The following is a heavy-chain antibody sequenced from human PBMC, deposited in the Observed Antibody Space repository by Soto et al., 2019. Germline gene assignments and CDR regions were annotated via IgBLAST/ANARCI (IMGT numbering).Heavy chain of an antibody. CDR2: FDPEDGET. Sequence: ASVKVSCKVSGYTLTELSMHWVRQAPGKGLEWMGGFDPEDGETIYAQKFQGRVTMTEDTSTDTAYMELSSLRSEDTAVYYCATVGPVVKIYYFDFWGQGTLVTVSS. CDR3: ATVGPVVKIYYFDF. J-gene: IGHJ4*02. D-gene: IGHD3-22*01. V-gene: IGHV1-24*01. CDR1: GYTLTELS.